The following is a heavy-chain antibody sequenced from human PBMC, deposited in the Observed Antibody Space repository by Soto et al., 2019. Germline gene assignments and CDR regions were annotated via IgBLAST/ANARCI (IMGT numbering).Heavy chain of an antibody. D-gene: IGHD6-13*01. CDR1: GFTFSSYA. CDR2: ISGSGGST. Sequence: GESLKISCAASGFTFSSYAMSWVRQAPGKGLEWVSAISGSGGSTYYADSVKGRFTISRDNSKNTLYLQMNSLRAEDTAVYYCAKGSSKGASYYYYMDVWGKGTTVTVSS. CDR3: AKGSSKGASYYYYMDV. V-gene: IGHV3-23*01. J-gene: IGHJ6*03.